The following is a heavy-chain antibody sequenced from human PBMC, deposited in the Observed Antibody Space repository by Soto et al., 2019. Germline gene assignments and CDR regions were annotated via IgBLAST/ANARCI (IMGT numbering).Heavy chain of an antibody. J-gene: IGHJ6*02. D-gene: IGHD5-18*01. CDR2: VIPIFGTA. CDR1: GGTFSSYA. Sequence: ASVKISCKASGGTFSSYAISWVRQAPGQGLEWMGGVIPIFGTANYAQKFQGRVTITADESTSTAYVELSSLRSEDTAVYYCAPLDQYSYGSDHPGYYLYGMDVWGQGTTVNVSS. V-gene: IGHV1-69*13. CDR3: APLDQYSYGSDHPGYYLYGMDV.